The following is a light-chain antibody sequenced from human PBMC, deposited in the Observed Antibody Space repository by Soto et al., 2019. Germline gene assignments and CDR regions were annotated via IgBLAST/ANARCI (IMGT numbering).Light chain of an antibody. V-gene: IGKV1-39*01. Sequence: DIQMTQSPSSLSASVGDRVTITCRASQIIGSYFNWYQQKPGKAPELLIYITSSLKSGVPSRFSGSGSGTEFTLTISSLQPEDFATYYCQQGSSLPFTFGPGTKVDIK. J-gene: IGKJ3*01. CDR3: QQGSSLPFT. CDR1: QIIGSY. CDR2: ITS.